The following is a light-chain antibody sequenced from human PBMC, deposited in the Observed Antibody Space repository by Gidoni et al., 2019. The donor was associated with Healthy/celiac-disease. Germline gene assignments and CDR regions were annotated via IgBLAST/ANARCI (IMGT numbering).Light chain of an antibody. CDR1: QSISSNY. V-gene: IGKV3-20*01. CDR2: GTS. J-gene: IGKJ4*01. CDR3: QQYGSSAT. Sequence: EIVLTQSPGTLSLSPGARATLSCRASQSISSNYLAWYQQKPGQAPRLLIYGTSSRATVIPDRFSGSGSGADFTLTINRLEPEDFAVYYCQQYGSSATFGGGTKVEIK.